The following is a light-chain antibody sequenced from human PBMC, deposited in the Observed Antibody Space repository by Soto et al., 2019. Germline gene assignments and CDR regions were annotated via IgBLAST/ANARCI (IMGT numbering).Light chain of an antibody. J-gene: IGKJ3*01. CDR2: GAS. Sequence: EIVLTQSPGTLSLSPGERATFFCRASQSVSSRFLAWYQQKPGQAPRLLIYGASSRATGIPDRFSGSGSGTDFTLTISRLEPEDFAVYYCHYYDDSPPFPFGPGTKVD. V-gene: IGKV3-20*01. CDR3: HYYDDSPPFP. CDR1: QSVSSRF.